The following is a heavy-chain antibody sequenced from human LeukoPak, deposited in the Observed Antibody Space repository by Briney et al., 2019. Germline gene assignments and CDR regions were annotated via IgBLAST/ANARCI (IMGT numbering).Heavy chain of an antibody. D-gene: IGHD2-15*01. V-gene: IGHV4-30-2*01. Sequence: SETLSLTCAVSGGSISSGGYSWSWIRQPPGKGLEWIGYIYHSGSTYYNPSLKSRVTISVDRSKNQFSPKLSSVTAADTAVYYCARGIAATTGHFDYWGQGTLVTVSS. CDR2: IYHSGST. CDR3: ARGIAATTGHFDY. J-gene: IGHJ4*02. CDR1: GGSISSGGYS.